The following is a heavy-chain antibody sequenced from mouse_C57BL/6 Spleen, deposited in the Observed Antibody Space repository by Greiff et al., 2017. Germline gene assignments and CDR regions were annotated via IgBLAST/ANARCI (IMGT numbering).Heavy chain of an antibody. CDR1: GFSFNTYA. CDR2: IRSKSNNYAT. V-gene: IGHV10-1*01. J-gene: IGHJ2*01. CDR3: VRHLRLDY. Sequence: EVQLVESGGGLVQPKGSLKLSCAASGFSFNTYAMNWVRQAPGKGLEWVARIRSKSNNYATYYDDSVKDRFTISRDDSESILYLQLNNLKTEDTAMYYCVRHLRLDYWGQGTTLTVSS. D-gene: IGHD1-1*01.